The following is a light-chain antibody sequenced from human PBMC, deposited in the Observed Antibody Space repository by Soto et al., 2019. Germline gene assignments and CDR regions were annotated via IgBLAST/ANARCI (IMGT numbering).Light chain of an antibody. J-gene: IGLJ1*01. Sequence: QSGLTHPASVSGFPGRSITISCTGTSSDGWGYNYVSWYQHHPGKAPKLMIYDVSNRPSGVSNRFSGSKSGNTASLSISGLQPEDEADYYCSSYRTSNTRQIVCGTGTKVTVL. CDR2: DVS. V-gene: IGLV2-14*03. CDR1: SSDGWGYNY. CDR3: SSYRTSNTRQIV.